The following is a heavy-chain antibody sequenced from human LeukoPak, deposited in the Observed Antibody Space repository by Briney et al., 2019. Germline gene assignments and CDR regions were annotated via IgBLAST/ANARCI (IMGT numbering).Heavy chain of an antibody. V-gene: IGHV3-48*03. D-gene: IGHD6-19*01. CDR3: ARDSSGWYHWFGP. CDR1: GFTFSSYE. Sequence: GGSLRLSCAASGFTFSSYEMNWVRQAPGKGREWVSYISSSGSTIYYADSVKGRYTISRDNAKNSLYLQMSSLRAEDTAVYYCARDSSGWYHWFGPWGQGTRVTVSS. CDR2: ISSSGSTI. J-gene: IGHJ5*02.